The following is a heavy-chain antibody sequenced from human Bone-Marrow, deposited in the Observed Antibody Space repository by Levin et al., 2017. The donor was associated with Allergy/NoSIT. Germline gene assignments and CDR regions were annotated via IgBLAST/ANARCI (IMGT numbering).Heavy chain of an antibody. J-gene: IGHJ4*02. CDR1: GYSFSSYW. V-gene: IGHV5-51*01. CDR3: ARHPAYCSGGTCYSVYYFDY. Sequence: GGSLRLSCKGSGYSFSSYWIGWVRQMPGKGLEWMGMIYPGDSDIRYSPSFQGQVTFSADKSISTAYLQWTSLRASDTAMYYCARHPAYCSGGTCYSVYYFDYWGQGTLVTVSS. D-gene: IGHD2-15*01. CDR2: IYPGDSDI.